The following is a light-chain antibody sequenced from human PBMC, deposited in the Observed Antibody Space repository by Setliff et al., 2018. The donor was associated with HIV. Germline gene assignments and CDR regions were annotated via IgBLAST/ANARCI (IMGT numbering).Light chain of an antibody. CDR3: SSYTGSYTFYV. CDR1: SNDVGRYDL. CDR2: QAT. J-gene: IGLJ1*01. Sequence: QSALTQPASVSGSPGQSITISCTGTSNDVGRYDLVSWYQQHPARAPKLIIYQATRRPSGVSNRFSGSKSGNVASLTISGLQAEDEADYYCSSYTGSYTFYVFGTGTKV. V-gene: IGLV2-14*02.